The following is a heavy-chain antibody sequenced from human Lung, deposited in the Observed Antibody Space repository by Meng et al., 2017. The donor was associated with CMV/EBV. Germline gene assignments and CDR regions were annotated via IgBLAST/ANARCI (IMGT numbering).Heavy chain of an antibody. J-gene: IGHJ4*02. V-gene: IGHV1-18*01. D-gene: IGHD6-19*01. Sequence: QLQVMQSGAEVKKPGASVRVSCKASGYTFTHHGISWIRQAPGQGLEWMGWISCYNGDTNYAQKFQGRVTMTTDTSTSTAYMDLRSLRSDDTAVYYCARDPSNTSGRYAYFDYWGQGTLVTVPQ. CDR2: ISCYNGDT. CDR1: GYTFTHHG. CDR3: ARDPSNTSGRYAYFDY.